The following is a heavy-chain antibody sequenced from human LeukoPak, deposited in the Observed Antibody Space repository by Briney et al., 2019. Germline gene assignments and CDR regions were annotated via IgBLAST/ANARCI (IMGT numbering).Heavy chain of an antibody. V-gene: IGHV4-34*01. CDR3: ARGGDGYVGYYYYMDV. CDR1: GGSFSGYY. Sequence: SETLSLTCAVYGGSFSGYYWSWIRQPPGKGLEWIGEINHSGSTNYNPSLKSRVTISVDTSKNQFSLKLSSVTAADTAVYYCARGGDGYVGYYYYMDVWGKGTTVTVSS. D-gene: IGHD5-24*01. J-gene: IGHJ6*03. CDR2: INHSGST.